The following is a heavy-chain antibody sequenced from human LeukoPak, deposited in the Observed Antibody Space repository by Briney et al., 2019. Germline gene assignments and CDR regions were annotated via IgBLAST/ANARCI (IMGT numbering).Heavy chain of an antibody. CDR2: TRNKANEYLT. Sequence: GGSLRLSCVASGFTFSDHFLDWVRQAPGKGLEWVGRTRNKANEYLTEYAACVKGRFNISRDDTKKSLYLQMSSPKTDDTAMYYCAAIRGTFGYWGQGTLVTVSS. D-gene: IGHD1-26*01. J-gene: IGHJ4*02. CDR1: GFTFSDHF. V-gene: IGHV3-72*01. CDR3: AAIRGTFGY.